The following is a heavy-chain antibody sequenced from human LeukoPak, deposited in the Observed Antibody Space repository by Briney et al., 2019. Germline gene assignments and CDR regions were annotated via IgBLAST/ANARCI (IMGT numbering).Heavy chain of an antibody. V-gene: IGHV3-23*01. Sequence: GGSLRLSCAASGFTFSVAAMTWVRQAPGKGLEWVSLIGASGESTYYADSVKGRFTISRDNAKNSLYLQMNSLRVEDTAVYYCARVSSSSTNWFDSWGQGTLVTVSS. CDR3: ARVSSSSTNWFDS. D-gene: IGHD6-19*01. J-gene: IGHJ5*01. CDR2: IGASGEST. CDR1: GFTFSVAA.